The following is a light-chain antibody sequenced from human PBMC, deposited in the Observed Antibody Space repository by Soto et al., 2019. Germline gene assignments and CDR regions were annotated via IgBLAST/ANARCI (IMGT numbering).Light chain of an antibody. CDR1: SSDVGGYNF. CDR3: NSYRTGNTGV. Sequence: QSALTQPASVSGSPGQSITISCTGTSSDVGGYNFVSWYQQYLGKAPKLMIYEVSNRPSGVSNRFSGSKSGNTASLTISGLQAEDEADYYCNSYRTGNTGVFGGGTKVTVL. V-gene: IGLV2-14*01. CDR2: EVS. J-gene: IGLJ3*02.